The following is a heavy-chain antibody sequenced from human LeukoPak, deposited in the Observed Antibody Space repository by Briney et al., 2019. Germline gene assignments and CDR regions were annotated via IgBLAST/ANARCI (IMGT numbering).Heavy chain of an antibody. V-gene: IGHV3-48*03. D-gene: IGHD3-10*01. CDR1: GFTFSSYE. J-gene: IGHJ4*02. Sequence: GGSLRLSCAASGFTFSSYEMNWVRQAPGKGLEWVSYISSSGSTIYYADSVKGRFTISRDNAKNSLYLQMNSLRAEDAAVYYCARGPSGSGEYYFDYWGQGTLVTVSP. CDR3: ARGPSGSGEYYFDY. CDR2: ISSSGSTI.